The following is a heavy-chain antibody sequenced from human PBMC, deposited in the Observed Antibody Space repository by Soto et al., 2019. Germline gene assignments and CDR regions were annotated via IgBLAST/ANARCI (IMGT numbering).Heavy chain of an antibody. D-gene: IGHD3-10*02. CDR2: IYSTGST. CDR1: GGSVSRGGYY. J-gene: IGHJ4*02. Sequence: QVQLRESGPRLVRPSQTLSLTCSVSGGSVSRGGYYWSWIRQVPGKGPEWIGYIYSTGSTLYNPSLKSRLTMSLDTPKNQFSLNLSSVTAADTAFYYCARERRDSGPTMFFDYWGPGSLVTVSS. V-gene: IGHV4-31*03. CDR3: ARERRDSGPTMFFDY.